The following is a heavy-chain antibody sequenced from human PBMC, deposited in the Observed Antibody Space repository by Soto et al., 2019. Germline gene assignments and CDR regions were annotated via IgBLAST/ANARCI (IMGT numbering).Heavy chain of an antibody. V-gene: IGHV3-74*01. CDR1: GITFSGFW. CDR3: ATVFEH. Sequence: VPLVESGGGSVQPGGSLRLSCVASGITFSGFWMHWVRQVPGKGLVWVARVDSAGSVTSYADSVKGRFTISRDNAKNTLSLQMDRLRVEDTAVYYCATVFEHWGQGIPVTVSS. CDR2: VDSAGSVT. J-gene: IGHJ4*02.